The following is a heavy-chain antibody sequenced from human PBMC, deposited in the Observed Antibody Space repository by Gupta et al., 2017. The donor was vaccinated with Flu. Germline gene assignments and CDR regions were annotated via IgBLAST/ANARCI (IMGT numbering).Heavy chain of an antibody. CDR1: GFTFSSYG. CDR3: ARDPDTAMTFDY. Sequence: QVQLVESGGGVVQPGRSLRLSCAASGFTFSSYGMHWVRQAPGKGLERVAVIWYDGSNKYYADSVKGRFTISRDNSKNTLYLQMNSLRAEDTAVYYCARDPDTAMTFDYWGQGTLVTVSS. V-gene: IGHV3-33*01. D-gene: IGHD5-18*01. CDR2: IWYDGSNK. J-gene: IGHJ4*02.